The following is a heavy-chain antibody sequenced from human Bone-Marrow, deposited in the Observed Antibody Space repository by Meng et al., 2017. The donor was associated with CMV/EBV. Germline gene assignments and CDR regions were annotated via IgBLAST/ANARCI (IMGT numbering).Heavy chain of an antibody. J-gene: IGHJ6*02. V-gene: IGHV4-61*01. CDR3: ARVSGFWSRHEGMDV. D-gene: IGHD3-3*01. CDR2: IYYSGST. Sequence: SETLSLTCTVSGGSVSSGSYYWSWIRQPPGKGLEWIGYIYYSGSTNYNPSLKSRVTISVDTSKNQFSLKLSSVTAADTAVYYCARVSGFWSRHEGMDVWGQGTTVTVSS. CDR1: GGSVSSGSYY.